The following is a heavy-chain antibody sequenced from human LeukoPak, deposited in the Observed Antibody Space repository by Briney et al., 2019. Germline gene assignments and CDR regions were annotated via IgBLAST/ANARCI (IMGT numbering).Heavy chain of an antibody. V-gene: IGHV4-31*03. CDR1: GGSISSGGYY. D-gene: IGHD4-17*01. J-gene: IGHJ5*02. Sequence: SETLSLTCTVSGGSISSGGYYWSWIRQHPGKGLEWIGYIYYSGSTYYNPSLKSRVTISVDTSKNQFSLKLSSVTAADTAVYYCAIRRGANGDYVWFGPWGQGTLVTVSS. CDR2: IYYSGST. CDR3: AIRRGANGDYVWFGP.